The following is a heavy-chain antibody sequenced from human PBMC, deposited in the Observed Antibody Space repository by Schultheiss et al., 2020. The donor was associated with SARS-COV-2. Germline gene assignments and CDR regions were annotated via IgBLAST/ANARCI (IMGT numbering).Heavy chain of an antibody. Sequence: GGSLRLSCAASGFTFSNAWMSWVRQAPGKGLEWVSVIYSGGSTYYADSVKGRFTISRDNSKNTLYLQMNSLRAEDTAVYYCARDFYYYDSSGYLDYWGQGTLVTVSS. V-gene: IGHV3-66*02. J-gene: IGHJ4*02. D-gene: IGHD3-22*01. CDR1: GFTFSNAW. CDR2: IYSGGST. CDR3: ARDFYYYDSSGYLDY.